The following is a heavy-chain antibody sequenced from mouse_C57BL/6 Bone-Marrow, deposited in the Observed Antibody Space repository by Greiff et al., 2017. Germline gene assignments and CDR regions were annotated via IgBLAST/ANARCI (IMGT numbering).Heavy chain of an antibody. CDR2: ISNGGGST. Sequence: EVQGVESGGGLVQPGGSLKLSCAASGFTFSDYYMYWVRQTPEKRLEWVAYISNGGGSTYYPDTVKGRFTISRDNAKNTLYLQMSRLKSEDTAMXYCAREAHDYGSSYGRYFDVWGTGTTVTVSS. D-gene: IGHD1-1*01. J-gene: IGHJ1*03. V-gene: IGHV5-12*01. CDR3: AREAHDYGSSYGRYFDV. CDR1: GFTFSDYY.